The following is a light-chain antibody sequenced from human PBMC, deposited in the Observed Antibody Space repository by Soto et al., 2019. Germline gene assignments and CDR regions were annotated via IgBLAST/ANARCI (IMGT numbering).Light chain of an antibody. CDR3: QQFNSYPLT. CDR1: QGISRY. V-gene: IGKV1-9*01. J-gene: IGKJ4*01. Sequence: IHLTQSPSSLSASVGDRVTITCRASQGISRYLAWYRQKPGEAPKLLIFGASTLHSGVPSRFSGSGSGTDFTLTITSLQPEDFATYYCQQFNSYPLTFGGGTKVDIK. CDR2: GAS.